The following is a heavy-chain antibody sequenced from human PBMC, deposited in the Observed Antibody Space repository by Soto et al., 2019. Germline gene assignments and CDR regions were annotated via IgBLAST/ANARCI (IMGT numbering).Heavy chain of an antibody. CDR1: GGSISSYY. Sequence: SETLSLTCTVSGGSISSYYWSWIRQPAGKGLEWIGEIYHSGSTNYNPSLKSRVTISVDKSKNQFSLKLSSVTAADTAVYYCARGPYSSGPAFDYWGQGTLVTVSS. J-gene: IGHJ4*02. CDR2: IYHSGST. CDR3: ARGPYSSGPAFDY. V-gene: IGHV4-59*12. D-gene: IGHD6-19*01.